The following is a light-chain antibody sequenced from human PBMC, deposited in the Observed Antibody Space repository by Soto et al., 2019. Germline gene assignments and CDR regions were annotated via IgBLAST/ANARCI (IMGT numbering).Light chain of an antibody. CDR1: SSNIGAGYD. J-gene: IGLJ1*01. CDR2: DNS. V-gene: IGLV1-40*01. CDR3: QSYDSSRSGYV. Sequence: QSALTQPPSVSGAPGQRVTISCTGSSSNIGAGYDVHWYQQLPGTAPKLLIYDNSNRPSGVPDRFSGSKSGTSASLAITGLQAEGEADYYCQSYDSSRSGYVFGTGTKVTVL.